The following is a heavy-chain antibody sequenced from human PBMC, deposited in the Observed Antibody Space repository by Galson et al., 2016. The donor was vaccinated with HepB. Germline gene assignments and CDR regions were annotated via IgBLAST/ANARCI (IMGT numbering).Heavy chain of an antibody. J-gene: IGHJ4*02. Sequence: ENLSPPCTVSGASLDRSTDYWGWVRHPPGKGLEWVGSIFSTGSSYYNPSLGRRVSLSLDTSKNRLSLPLTAVTAGDPAVYYCARTGYWGGTTCRDSWGQGTLVTVSS. CDR2: IFSTGSS. V-gene: IGHV4-39*01. CDR1: GASLDRSTDY. D-gene: IGHD1/OR15-1a*01. CDR3: ARTGYWGGTTCRDS.